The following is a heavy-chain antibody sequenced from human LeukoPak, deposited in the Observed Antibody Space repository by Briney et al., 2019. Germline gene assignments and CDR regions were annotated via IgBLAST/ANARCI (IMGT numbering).Heavy chain of an antibody. Sequence: GGSLRLSCAASGFTFSSYWMSWVRQAPGKGLEWVPNIKQDGSEKYYVDSVKGRFTISRDNAKNSLYLQMNSLRAEDTAGNYGARRGGVPACFDLWRGSIWVLYDCWEQGTL. CDR3: ARRGGVPACFDLWRGSIWVLYDC. V-gene: IGHV3-7*01. CDR1: GFTFSSYW. D-gene: IGHD3-3*01. J-gene: IGHJ4*02. CDR2: IKQDGSEK.